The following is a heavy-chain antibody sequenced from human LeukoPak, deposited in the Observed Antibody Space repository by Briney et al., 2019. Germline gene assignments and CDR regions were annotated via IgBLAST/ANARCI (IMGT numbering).Heavy chain of an antibody. V-gene: IGHV3-7*03. J-gene: IGHJ4*02. D-gene: IGHD6-19*01. CDR3: ARYNSAWKTDDY. Sequence: GSLRLSCAAPGFTFNSYWMTWVRQAPGQGLEWVADIKQDGSDKYYAGSVKGRFTISRDNAKNSLYLQMNSLRAEDTAVYFCARYNSAWKTDDYWGQGTLVTVSS. CDR2: IKQDGSDK. CDR1: GFTFNSYW.